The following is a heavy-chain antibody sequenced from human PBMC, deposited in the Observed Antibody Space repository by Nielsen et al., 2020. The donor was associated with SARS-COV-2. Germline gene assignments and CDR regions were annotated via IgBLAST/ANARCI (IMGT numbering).Heavy chain of an antibody. D-gene: IGHD5-24*01. V-gene: IGHV3-74*01. J-gene: IGHJ4*02. CDR1: GISFSTYW. CDR2: INNDGSIT. Sequence: GSLKISCAASGISFSTYWMHWVRQAPGKGLVWLSRINNDGSITSYADSVSGRFTISRDNAKNTLYLQMNSLGVEDTAVYYCASRRDGYNYDTYWGQGTLVNVSS. CDR3: ASRRDGYNYDTY.